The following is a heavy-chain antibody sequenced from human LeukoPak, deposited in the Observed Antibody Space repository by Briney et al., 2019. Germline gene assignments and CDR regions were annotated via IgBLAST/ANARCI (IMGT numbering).Heavy chain of an antibody. J-gene: IGHJ4*02. V-gene: IGHV3-15*01. Sequence: PGGSLRLSCAASGFTFSNAWMSWVRQAPGKGLEWVGRIKSKTDGGTTDYAAPVKGRFTISRDDSKNTLYLQMNSLKTEDTAAYYCTTDHMGVVALDYWGQGTLVTVSS. CDR3: TTDHMGVVALDY. CDR1: GFTFSNAW. D-gene: IGHD2-15*01. CDR2: IKSKTDGGTT.